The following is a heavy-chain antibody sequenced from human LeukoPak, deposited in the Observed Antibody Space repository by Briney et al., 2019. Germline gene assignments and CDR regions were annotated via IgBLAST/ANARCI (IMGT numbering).Heavy chain of an antibody. V-gene: IGHV3-21*01. CDR3: ARGFTCGGDCYPFDY. CDR1: GFTFSSYA. J-gene: IGHJ4*02. CDR2: ISSSSSYI. Sequence: GGSLRLSCAASGFTFSSYAMSWVRQAPGKGLEWVSSISSSSSYIYYADSVKGRFTISRDNAKNSLYLQMNSLRAEDTAVYYCARGFTCGGDCYPFDYWGQGTLVTVSS. D-gene: IGHD2-21*02.